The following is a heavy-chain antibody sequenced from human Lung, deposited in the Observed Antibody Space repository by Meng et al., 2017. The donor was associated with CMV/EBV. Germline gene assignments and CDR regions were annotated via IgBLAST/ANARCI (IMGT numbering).Heavy chain of an antibody. V-gene: IGHV1-69*05. D-gene: IGHD6-13*01. Sequence: SVKVSXKASGGTFSSYAISWVRQAPGQGLEWMGGIIPIFGTANYAQKFQGRVTITTDESTSTAYMELSSLRSEDTAVYYCASCPSSSSSNYYYYYGMDVWGQGNXVNGAS. J-gene: IGHJ6*01. CDR1: GGTFSSYA. CDR2: IIPIFGTA. CDR3: ASCPSSSSSNYYYYYGMDV.